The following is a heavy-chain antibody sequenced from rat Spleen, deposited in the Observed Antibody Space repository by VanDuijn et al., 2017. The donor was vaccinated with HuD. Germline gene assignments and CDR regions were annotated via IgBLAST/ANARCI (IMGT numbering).Heavy chain of an antibody. CDR1: GFTFSNYY. D-gene: IGHD1-12*03. J-gene: IGHJ4*01. CDR3: ARVDGYYRTMDA. CDR2: ISTGGGNT. V-gene: IGHV5-25*01. Sequence: EVQLVESGGGLVQRGRSLKVSCAASGFTFSNYYMAWVRQAPTKGLEWVASISTGGGNTSYPDSVKGRFTISRDNAKSTLYLQMDSLRSEDTATYYCARVDGYYRTMDAWGQGASVTVSS.